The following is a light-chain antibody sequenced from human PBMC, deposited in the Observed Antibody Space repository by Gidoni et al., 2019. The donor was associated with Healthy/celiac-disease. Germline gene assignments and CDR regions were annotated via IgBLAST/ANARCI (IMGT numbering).Light chain of an antibody. CDR1: KLGDKY. CDR3: QALDSSTPYV. Sequence: SYELTQPPSVSVSPGQTASITCSGDKLGDKYACWYQQKPGQSPVLVIYQDSKRPSGIPERFSGSNSGNTATLTISGTQAIDEADYYCQALDSSTPYVFGTGTKVTVL. J-gene: IGLJ1*01. V-gene: IGLV3-1*01. CDR2: QDS.